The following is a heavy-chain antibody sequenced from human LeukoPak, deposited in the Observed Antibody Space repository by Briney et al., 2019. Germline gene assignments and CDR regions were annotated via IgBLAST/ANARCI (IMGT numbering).Heavy chain of an antibody. D-gene: IGHD3-16*01. V-gene: IGHV3-30*18. CDR2: ISYDGGHQ. CDR1: GFTFTSYG. CDR3: AKDRRMMSPFYGMDV. J-gene: IGHJ6*02. Sequence: GGSLKLSCEASGFTFTSYGVHWVRRAPGKGLEWLSVISYDGGHQYNVDSVKGRFTISRDNSKNTVYLQLNSLRAEDTAVYYCAKDRRMMSPFYGMDVWGQGTTVIVS.